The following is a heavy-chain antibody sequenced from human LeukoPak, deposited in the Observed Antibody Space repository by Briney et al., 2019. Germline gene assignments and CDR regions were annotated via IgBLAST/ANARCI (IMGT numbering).Heavy chain of an antibody. CDR2: ISGSGGST. Sequence: DPGGSLRLSCAASGFTFSSYAMSWVRQAPGKGLEWVSAISGSGGSTYYADSVKGRFTISRDNSKNTLYLQMNSLRAEDTAVYYCAKFRQQLVTRWFDPWGQGTLVTVSS. D-gene: IGHD6-13*01. V-gene: IGHV3-23*01. CDR1: GFTFSSYA. CDR3: AKFRQQLVTRWFDP. J-gene: IGHJ5*02.